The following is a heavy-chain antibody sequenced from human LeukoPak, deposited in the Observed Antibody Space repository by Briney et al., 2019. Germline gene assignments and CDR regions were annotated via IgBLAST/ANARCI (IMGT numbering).Heavy chain of an antibody. CDR3: ARHAITPAGGNSIDF. J-gene: IGHJ4*02. CDR2: IYPGDSDT. D-gene: IGHD4-23*01. Sequence: GESLKISCKGSGYIFSSYWIGWVRQMPGKGLEWMGIIYPGDSDTRYSPSFQGQVTISADKSISTAYLQWSSLKASDTAIYYCARHAITPAGGNSIDFGGKGPRVTVSS. V-gene: IGHV5-51*01. CDR1: GYIFSSYW.